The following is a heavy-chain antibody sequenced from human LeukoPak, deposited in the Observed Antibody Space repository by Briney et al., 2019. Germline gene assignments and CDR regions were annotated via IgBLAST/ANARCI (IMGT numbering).Heavy chain of an antibody. CDR2: IKKDGSQK. CDR3: TRVFGGHDVSDY. D-gene: IGHD3-10*02. Sequence: QAGGSLRLSCAASGFTFSSFWMSWVRQAPGKGLEWVANIKKDGSQKYYVDSVEGRFTISRDNAKNSLYLQMDSLRVDDTAVYYCTRVFGGHDVSDYWGQGTLVTVSS. V-gene: IGHV3-7*03. J-gene: IGHJ4*02. CDR1: GFTFSSFW.